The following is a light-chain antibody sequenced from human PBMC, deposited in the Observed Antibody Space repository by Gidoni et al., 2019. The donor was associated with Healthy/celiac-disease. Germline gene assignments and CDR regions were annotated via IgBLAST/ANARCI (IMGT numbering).Light chain of an antibody. V-gene: IGKV1-39*01. CDR2: AAS. J-gene: IGKJ1*01. CDR3: QQYNSSPPYT. Sequence: DIQMTQSPSSRSASVGDRVTITCRASQSLSSYLNWYQQKTGKAPRLLIYAASILHSGVPARFSGSGSGTEFTLTISSLQSEDFAVYYCQQYNSSPPYTFGQGTKVEIK. CDR1: QSLSSY.